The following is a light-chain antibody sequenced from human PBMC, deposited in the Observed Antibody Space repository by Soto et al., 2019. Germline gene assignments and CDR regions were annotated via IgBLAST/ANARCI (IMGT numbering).Light chain of an antibody. CDR3: QQYYSTPPIT. CDR2: WAS. Sequence: DIVMTQSPDSLAVSLGERATINCNSSQSVLYSSNNKNYLAWYQQKPGQPPKLLIYWASTRESGVPDRFSGSGSGTDFTLTISSLQAEDVAVYYCQQYYSTPPITFGQGTRLEIK. J-gene: IGKJ5*01. V-gene: IGKV4-1*01. CDR1: QSVLYSSNNKNY.